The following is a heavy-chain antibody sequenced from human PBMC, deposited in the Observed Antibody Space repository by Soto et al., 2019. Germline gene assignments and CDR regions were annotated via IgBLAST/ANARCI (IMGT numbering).Heavy chain of an antibody. CDR2: IIPIFGTA. D-gene: IGHD3-3*01. V-gene: IGHV1-69*13. Sequence: SVKVSCKASGGTFSSYAISWVRQAPGQGLEWMGGIIPIFGTANYAQKFQGRVTITADESTSTAYMELSSLRSEDTAVYYCARAQRWSGYPYYYGMDVWGQGTTVTVSS. CDR1: GGTFSSYA. CDR3: ARAQRWSGYPYYYGMDV. J-gene: IGHJ6*02.